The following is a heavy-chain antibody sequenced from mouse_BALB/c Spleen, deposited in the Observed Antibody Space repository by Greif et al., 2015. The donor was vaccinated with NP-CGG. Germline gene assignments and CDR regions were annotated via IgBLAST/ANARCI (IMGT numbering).Heavy chain of an antibody. V-gene: IGHV14-3*02. CDR1: GFNIKDTY. CDR3: GNAYYRSLGFAC. J-gene: IGHJ3*01. Sequence: EVQLQHSGAELVKPGASVKLSCTVSGFNIKDTYMHWVKQRPEQGLEWIGRIHPANGDTKYDPKFQGKATITADTSSNPAYLQLSSLTSEDTAVYYCGNAYYRSLGFACWGQGTLVTVSA. CDR2: IHPANGDT. D-gene: IGHD2-14*01.